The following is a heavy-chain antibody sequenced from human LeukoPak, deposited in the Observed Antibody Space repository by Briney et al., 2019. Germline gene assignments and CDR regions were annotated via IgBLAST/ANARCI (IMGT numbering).Heavy chain of an antibody. J-gene: IGHJ4*02. CDR1: GGSISSGSYY. CDR2: IYTSGST. D-gene: IGHD3-16*01. Sequence: SETLSLTCTVSGGSISSGSYYWSWIRQPAGKGLEWIGRIYTSGSTNYNPSLKSRVTISVDTSKNQFSLKLSSVTAADTAVYYCARGPPYDYVWGTKDYWGQGTLVTVSS. V-gene: IGHV4-61*02. CDR3: ARGPPYDYVWGTKDY.